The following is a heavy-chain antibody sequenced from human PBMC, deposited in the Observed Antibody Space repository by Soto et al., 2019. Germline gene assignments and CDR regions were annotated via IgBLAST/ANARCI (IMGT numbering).Heavy chain of an antibody. CDR1: GFTFTSYA. Sequence: EVQLLESGGGLVQPGGSLRLSCAASGFTFTSYAMSWVRQAPGKGLEWVSSGSGEITYYADSVKGPFTISRDNSKITLYLQMHSARADDTAVYHCAKVYSIGWSEGYLDSWGQGTLVTVAS. V-gene: IGHV3-23*01. CDR2: SGSGEIT. J-gene: IGHJ4*02. CDR3: AKVYSIGWSEGYLDS. D-gene: IGHD6-19*01.